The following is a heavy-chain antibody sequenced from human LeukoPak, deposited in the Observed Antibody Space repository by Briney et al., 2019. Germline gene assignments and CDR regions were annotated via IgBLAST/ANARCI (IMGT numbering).Heavy chain of an antibody. CDR1: GDSINDNNYY. D-gene: IGHD3-10*01. V-gene: IGHV4-39*07. J-gene: IGHJ3*02. CDR3: ARGSILVRRVMGPFVI. Sequence: SETLSFTCTVSGDSINDNNYYWGWIRQPPGEGLEWIANIYYSGSTYYNPSLKSRVTISVDTSKNQFSLKLRSVTAADAAVYYCARGSILVRRVMGPFVIWGQGTMVTVSS. CDR2: IYYSGST.